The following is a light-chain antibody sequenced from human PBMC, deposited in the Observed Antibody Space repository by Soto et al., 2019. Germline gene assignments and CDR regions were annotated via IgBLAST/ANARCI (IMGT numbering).Light chain of an antibody. J-gene: IGLJ1*01. Sequence: QSVLTQPASVSGSPGQSITISCTGTSGDVGTYNYVSWYLQHPGKAPKLMIYDVSNRPSGVSNRLSGSKSGNTASLTISGLQAEDEADYYCSSYSYSSNRYVFGTVTVVTV. CDR3: SSYSYSSNRYV. CDR2: DVS. CDR1: SGDVGTYNY. V-gene: IGLV2-14*01.